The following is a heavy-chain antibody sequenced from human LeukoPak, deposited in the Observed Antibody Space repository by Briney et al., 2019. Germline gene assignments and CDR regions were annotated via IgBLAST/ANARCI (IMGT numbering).Heavy chain of an antibody. CDR3: ARDERYDSSGYPFDY. CDR2: INPNSGGT. J-gene: IGHJ4*02. D-gene: IGHD3-22*01. V-gene: IGHV1-2*02. Sequence: GASVKVSCKASGHTFTSYDINWVRQATGQGLEWMGWINPNSGGTNYAQKFQGRVTMTRDTSISTAYMELNRLRSDDTAVYYCARDERYDSSGYPFDYWGQGSLVTVSS. CDR1: GHTFTSYD.